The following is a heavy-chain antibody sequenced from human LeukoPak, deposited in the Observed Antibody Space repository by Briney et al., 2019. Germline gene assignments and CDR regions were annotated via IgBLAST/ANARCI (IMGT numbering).Heavy chain of an antibody. Sequence: PGGSLRLSCAASGFTFSSYAMSWVRQAPGKGLEWVSAISGSGGSTYYADSVKGRFTISRDNSKNTLYLQMNSLRAEDTAVYYCAKDGLMTTLFLYDYWGQGTLVTVSS. CDR3: AKDGLMTTLFLYDY. V-gene: IGHV3-23*01. CDR1: GFTFSSYA. J-gene: IGHJ4*02. D-gene: IGHD3-16*01. CDR2: ISGSGGST.